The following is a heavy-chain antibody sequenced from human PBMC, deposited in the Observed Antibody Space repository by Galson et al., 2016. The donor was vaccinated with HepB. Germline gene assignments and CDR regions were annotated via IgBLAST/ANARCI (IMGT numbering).Heavy chain of an antibody. CDR1: GFIFSNAW. CDR2: IKSNTDGGTT. V-gene: IGHV3-15*01. CDR3: TTDRPEGQQLLSVA. J-gene: IGHJ5*02. Sequence: SLRLSCAASGFIFSNAWMNWVRQAPGKGLEWVGRIKSNTDGGTTDYAAPVKGRFTISRDDSKLTLFLQMNSLKTGDSAVCYCTTDRPEGQQLLSVAWGQGTLVTVSS. D-gene: IGHD5-18*01.